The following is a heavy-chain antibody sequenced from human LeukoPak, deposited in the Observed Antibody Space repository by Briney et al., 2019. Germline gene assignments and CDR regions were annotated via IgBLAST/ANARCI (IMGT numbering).Heavy chain of an antibody. J-gene: IGHJ5*02. V-gene: IGHV4-59*11. CDR3: ARAYSSDWYSSFDP. Sequence: PSETLSLTCTVSGASISSHYWSWIRQPPGKGLEWIGYIYYGGSTNYHPSLKSRVTISVDTSKNQFSLQLRSLSAADTAVYYCARAYSSDWYSSFDPWGQGTLVTVSS. CDR2: IYYGGST. D-gene: IGHD6-13*01. CDR1: GASISSHY.